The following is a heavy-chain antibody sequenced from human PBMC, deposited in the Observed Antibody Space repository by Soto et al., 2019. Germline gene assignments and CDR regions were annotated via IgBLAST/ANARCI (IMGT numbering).Heavy chain of an antibody. CDR3: ARSAYYYDSSGYEIDAFDI. CDR1: GYSFTSYW. D-gene: IGHD3-22*01. J-gene: IGHJ3*02. CDR2: IYPGDSAT. V-gene: IGHV5-51*01. Sequence: EVQLVQSGAEVKKPGESLKISCKGSGYSFTSYWIGWVRQMPEKGLEWMGIIYPGDSATRYSASFQGQVTISADKSIRTASMQWSSLKASDTAMYYCARSAYYYDSSGYEIDAFDIWGQGTMVTVSS.